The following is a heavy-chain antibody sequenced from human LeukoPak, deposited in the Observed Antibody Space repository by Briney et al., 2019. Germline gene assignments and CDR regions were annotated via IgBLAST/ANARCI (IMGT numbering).Heavy chain of an antibody. D-gene: IGHD6-13*01. V-gene: IGHV3-23*01. Sequence: GSLRLSCAASGFTFSSYAMSWVRQAPGKGLEWVSAISGSGGSTYYADSVKGRFTISRDNSKNTLYLQMNSLRAEDTAVYYCASRQSRIAAAGTVYDYWGQGTLVTVSS. CDR1: GFTFSSYA. CDR2: ISGSGGST. J-gene: IGHJ4*02. CDR3: ASRQSRIAAAGTVYDY.